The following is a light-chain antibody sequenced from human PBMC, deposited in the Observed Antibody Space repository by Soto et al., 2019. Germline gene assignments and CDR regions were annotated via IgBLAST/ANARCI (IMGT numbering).Light chain of an antibody. CDR2: VAS. Sequence: DLQMTQSPSSLSASVGDRVIITCRASQGIRSHLAWFQQKPWQAAKSLIYVASHLQSGVPSKFSGSGSGTDFTLTINSLQPEDFATYYCLHYDTYPRTFGPGTKVDIK. CDR1: QGIRSH. CDR3: LHYDTYPRT. V-gene: IGKV1-16*02. J-gene: IGKJ3*01.